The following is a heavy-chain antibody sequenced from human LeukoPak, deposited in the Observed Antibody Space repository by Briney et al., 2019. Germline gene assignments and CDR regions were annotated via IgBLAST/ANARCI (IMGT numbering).Heavy chain of an antibody. J-gene: IGHJ6*02. CDR2: IYDDNT. D-gene: IGHD2-8*01. Sequence: PGGSLRLSCAASGFTFSAYAMAWVRQAPGKGLEWVSTIYDDNTYYADSVKGRFAISTDNSKNTLYLQMNSLRGEDAALYYCAVLHYYAMDVWGQGTTVTVSS. CDR3: AVLHYYAMDV. CDR1: GFTFSAYA. V-gene: IGHV3-23*01.